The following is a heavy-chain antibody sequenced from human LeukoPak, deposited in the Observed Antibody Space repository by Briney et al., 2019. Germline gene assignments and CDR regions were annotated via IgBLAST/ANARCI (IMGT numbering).Heavy chain of an antibody. CDR2: ISSSSSYI. D-gene: IGHD2-2*01. CDR3: ARESTVVVPAAPFDI. Sequence: GGSLRLSCAASGFTFSSYSMNWVRQAPGKGLEWVSSISSSSSYIYYADSVKGRFTISRDNAKNSLYLQMNSLRAEDTAVYYCARESTVVVPAAPFDIWGQGTMVTVSS. CDR1: GFTFSSYS. J-gene: IGHJ3*02. V-gene: IGHV3-21*01.